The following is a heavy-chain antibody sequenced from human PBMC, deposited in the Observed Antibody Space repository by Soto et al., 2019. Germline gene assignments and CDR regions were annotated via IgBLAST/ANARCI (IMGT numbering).Heavy chain of an antibody. D-gene: IGHD3-10*01. CDR3: ARRGQPSLNSYYYYGMDV. V-gene: IGHV3-33*01. J-gene: IGHJ6*02. CDR1: GFTFSSYG. CDR2: IWYDGSNK. Sequence: GGSLRLSCAASGFTFSSYGMHWVRQAPGKGLEWVAVIWYDGSNKYYADSVKGRFTISRDNSKNTLYLQMNSLRAEDTAVYYCARRGQPSLNSYYYYGMDVWGQGTTVTVSS.